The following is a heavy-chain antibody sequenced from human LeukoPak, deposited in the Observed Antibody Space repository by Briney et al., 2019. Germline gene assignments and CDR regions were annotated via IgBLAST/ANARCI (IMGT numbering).Heavy chain of an antibody. CDR3: ARQDRTMVRGVPDY. Sequence: SETLSLTCTVSGGSISSSSYYWGWIRQPPGNGLEWIGEINHSGSTNYNPSLKSRVTISVDTSKNQFSLKLSSVTAADTAVYYCARQDRTMVRGVPDYWGQGTLVTVSS. J-gene: IGHJ4*02. CDR1: GGSISSSSYY. D-gene: IGHD3-10*01. V-gene: IGHV4-39*01. CDR2: INHSGST.